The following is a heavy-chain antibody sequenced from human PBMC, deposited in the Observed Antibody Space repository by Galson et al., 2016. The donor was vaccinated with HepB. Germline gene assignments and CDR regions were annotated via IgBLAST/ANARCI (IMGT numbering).Heavy chain of an antibody. Sequence: SLRLSCAASGFIFRDYFMGWIRQAPGRGLEWVSYISVSGNIIYYADSVRGRFTISRDSAKNSLYLQMNSLRAEDTAMYYCAGDRGASYFIFDFWGQGTVVTVSS. CDR2: ISVSGNII. J-gene: IGHJ4*02. CDR3: AGDRGASYFIFDF. CDR1: GFIFRDYF. V-gene: IGHV3-11*01. D-gene: IGHD1-26*01.